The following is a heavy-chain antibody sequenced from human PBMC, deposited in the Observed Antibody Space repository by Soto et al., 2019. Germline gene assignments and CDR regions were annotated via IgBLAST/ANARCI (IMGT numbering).Heavy chain of an antibody. CDR3: AREDSIIITAVSDF. CDR1: VFTFNNYG. J-gene: IGHJ4*02. D-gene: IGHD2-2*01. CDR2: VSKSDYT. V-gene: IGHV3-21*04. Sequence: GGSLRIACVFSVFTFNNYGINWVRQAPGKGLEWVSTVSKSDYTYYSDSVKGRFTISRDNAKNTVSLQMNTLRAEDTAVYYCAREDSIIITAVSDFWGQGTMVTVSS.